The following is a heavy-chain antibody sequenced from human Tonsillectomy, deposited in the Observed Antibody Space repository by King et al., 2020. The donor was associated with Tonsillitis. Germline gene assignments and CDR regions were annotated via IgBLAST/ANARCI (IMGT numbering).Heavy chain of an antibody. J-gene: IGHJ6*02. CDR2: IIPIFGTA. CDR3: AGQPDIVVVTPSGMDV. CDR1: GGTFSSYA. V-gene: IGHV1-69*01. D-gene: IGHD2-21*02. Sequence: QLVQSGAEVKKPGSSVKVSCKASGGTFSSYAISWVRQAPGQGLEWMGGIIPIFGTANYAQKFQGRVTITADESTSTAYMELSSLRSEDTAVYYCAGQPDIVVVTPSGMDVWGQGTTVTVSS.